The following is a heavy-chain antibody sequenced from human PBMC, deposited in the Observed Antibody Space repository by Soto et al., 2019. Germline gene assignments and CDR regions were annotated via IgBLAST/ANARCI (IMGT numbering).Heavy chain of an antibody. CDR1: GFTFSSYG. Sequence: SLRLSCAASGFTFSSYGMHWVRQAPGKGLEWVAVIWYDGSNKYYADSVKGRFTISRDNSKNTLYLQMNSLRAEDTAVYYCARENSYGDYYYYGMDVWGQGTTVTVSS. J-gene: IGHJ6*02. V-gene: IGHV3-33*01. D-gene: IGHD5-18*01. CDR3: ARENSYGDYYYYGMDV. CDR2: IWYDGSNK.